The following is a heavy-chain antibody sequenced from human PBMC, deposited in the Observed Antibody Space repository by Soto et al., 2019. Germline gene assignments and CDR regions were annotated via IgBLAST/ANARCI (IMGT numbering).Heavy chain of an antibody. V-gene: IGHV4-59*01. Sequence: SETLSLACTVSGGSISSYYWSWIRQPPGKGLEWIGYIYYSGSTNYNPSLKSRVTISVDTSKNQFSLKLSSVTAADTAVYYCARDPSIGWYWFDPWGQGTLVTVSS. CDR1: GGSISSYY. CDR2: IYYSGST. D-gene: IGHD6-19*01. CDR3: ARDPSIGWYWFDP. J-gene: IGHJ5*02.